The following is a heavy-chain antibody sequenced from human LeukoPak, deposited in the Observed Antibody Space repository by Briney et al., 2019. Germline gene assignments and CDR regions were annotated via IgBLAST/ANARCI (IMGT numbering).Heavy chain of an antibody. CDR2: INPNSGGT. Sequence: GASVKVSCKASGYSFIGHYIHWVRQAPGQGLEWMGRINPNSGGTNYAQKFQGRVTMTRDTSISTAYMELSRLRSDDTAVYYCARGPYYYDSSGYLHDDAFDIWGQGTMVTVSS. D-gene: IGHD3-22*01. CDR1: GYSFIGHY. CDR3: ARGPYYYDSSGYLHDDAFDI. V-gene: IGHV1-2*06. J-gene: IGHJ3*02.